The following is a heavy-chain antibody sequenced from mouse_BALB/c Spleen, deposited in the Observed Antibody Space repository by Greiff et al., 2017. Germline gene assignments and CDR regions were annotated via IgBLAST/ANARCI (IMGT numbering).Heavy chain of an antibody. CDR1: GYTFTDYA. Sequence: QVQLQQSGAELVRPGVSVKISCKGSGYTFTDYAMHWVKQSHAKSLEWIGVISTYYGDASYNQKFKGKATMTVDKSSSTAYMELARLTSEDSAIYYCARSEVYGYGDYWGQGTTLTVSS. CDR2: ISTYYGDA. V-gene: IGHV1S137*01. D-gene: IGHD2-14*01. CDR3: ARSEVYGYGDY. J-gene: IGHJ2*01.